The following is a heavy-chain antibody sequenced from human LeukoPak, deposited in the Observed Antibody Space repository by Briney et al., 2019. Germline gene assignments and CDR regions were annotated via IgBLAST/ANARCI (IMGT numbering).Heavy chain of an antibody. D-gene: IGHD4-17*01. CDR2: INSDGSST. CDR3: AKEIWPTVTTPGHTHFDY. Sequence: PGGSLRLSCAASGFTFSGYWMHWVRQAPGKGLVWVSRINSDGSSTSYADSVKGRFTISRDNAKNTLCLQMNSLRAEDTAVYYCAKEIWPTVTTPGHTHFDYWGQGTLVTVSS. CDR1: GFTFSGYW. V-gene: IGHV3-74*01. J-gene: IGHJ4*02.